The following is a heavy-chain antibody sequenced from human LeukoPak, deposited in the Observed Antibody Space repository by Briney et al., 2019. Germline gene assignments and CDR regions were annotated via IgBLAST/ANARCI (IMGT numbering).Heavy chain of an antibody. D-gene: IGHD6-19*01. CDR1: GYSFTSYW. CDR2: IYPGDSDT. V-gene: IGHV5-51*01. Sequence: GESLQISCKGSGYSFTSYWIGWVRQMPGKGLEWMGIIYPGDSDTRYSPSFQGQVTISADKSISTAYLQWSSLKASDTAMYYCARSMIGGGWYVPFDYWGQGTLVTVSS. J-gene: IGHJ4*02. CDR3: ARSMIGGGWYVPFDY.